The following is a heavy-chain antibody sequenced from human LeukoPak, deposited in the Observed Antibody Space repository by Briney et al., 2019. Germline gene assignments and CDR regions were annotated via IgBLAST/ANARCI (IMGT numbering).Heavy chain of an antibody. CDR2: INPNSGDT. D-gene: IGHD1-26*01. J-gene: IGHJ4*02. CDR1: GYTFTSYG. CDR3: ARSPTTSIFDY. Sequence: ASVKVSCKASGYTFTSYGISWVRQAPGQGLEWMGWINPNSGDTSYAQNFQGRVTMTTDTSISTAYMELGRLTSDDTALYYCARSPTTSIFDYWGQGTLVSVSS. V-gene: IGHV1-2*02.